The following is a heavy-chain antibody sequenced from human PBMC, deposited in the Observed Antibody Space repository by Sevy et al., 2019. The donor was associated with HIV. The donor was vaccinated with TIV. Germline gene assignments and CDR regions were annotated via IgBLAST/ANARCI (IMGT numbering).Heavy chain of an antibody. V-gene: IGHV1-69*13. J-gene: IGHJ6*02. Sequence: ASVKVSCKASGGTFSSYAISWVRQAPGQGLEWMGGIIPIFGTANYAQKFQGRVTITADESTSTAYMELSSLRSEDTAVYYCARSRGYYGSGSSFAYYGMDVWGHGTTVTVSS. CDR2: IIPIFGTA. D-gene: IGHD3-10*01. CDR3: ARSRGYYGSGSSFAYYGMDV. CDR1: GGTFSSYA.